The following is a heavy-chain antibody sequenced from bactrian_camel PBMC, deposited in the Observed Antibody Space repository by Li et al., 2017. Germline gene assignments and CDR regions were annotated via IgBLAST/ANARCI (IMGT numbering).Heavy chain of an antibody. CDR1: GSTFNNQF. V-gene: IGHV3S53*01. CDR3: AGWTDENY. CDR2: IDSDGST. D-gene: IGHD6*01. J-gene: IGHJ4*01. Sequence: QVQLVESGGGMVQPGESLRLSCSYSGSTFNNQFMAWFRQPVGKEREGVARIDSDGSTAYGDSVKGRFTISQDNAKNTVYLQMNSLKQLCGSLAMVAGWTDENYWGEGTQVTVS.